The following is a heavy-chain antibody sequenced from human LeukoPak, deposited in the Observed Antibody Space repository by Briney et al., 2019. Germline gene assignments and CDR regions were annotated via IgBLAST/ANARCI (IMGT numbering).Heavy chain of an antibody. CDR2: ISDTGST. D-gene: IGHD6-13*01. CDR3: ARSGDQQLVDFQH. J-gene: IGHJ1*01. Sequence: SETLSLTCTVSGVSISSYHWSWIRQPPGKGLEWIGYISDTGSTNYNPSLKSRVTISVDTSKNQFSLKLSSVTAADTAVYYCARSGDQQLVDFQHWGQGTLATVSS. CDR1: GVSISSYH. V-gene: IGHV4-59*01.